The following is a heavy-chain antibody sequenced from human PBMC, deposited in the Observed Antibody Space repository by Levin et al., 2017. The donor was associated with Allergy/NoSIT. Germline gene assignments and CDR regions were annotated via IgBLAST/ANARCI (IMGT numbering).Heavy chain of an antibody. Sequence: SCAASGFIFSNGWMSWVRQAPGKGLEWVGRIKSETNGATTDYAAPVKGRFTISRDDSKNTLYLQMDSLNTEDTAVYYCTTIVGTSTPDCWGQGTLVTVSS. D-gene: IGHD1-26*01. CDR2: IKSETNGATT. V-gene: IGHV3-15*01. CDR1: GFIFSNGW. J-gene: IGHJ4*02. CDR3: TTIVGTSTPDC.